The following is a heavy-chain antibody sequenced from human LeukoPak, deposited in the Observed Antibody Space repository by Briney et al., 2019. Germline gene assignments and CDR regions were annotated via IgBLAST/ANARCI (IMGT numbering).Heavy chain of an antibody. CDR2: IIPIFGTA. D-gene: IGHD3-22*01. V-gene: IGHV1-69*06. Sequence: GASVKVSCKASGGTFSSYAISWVRQATGQGREWMGGIIPIFGTANYAQKFQGRVTITADKSTSTAYMELSSLRSEDTAVYYCARPGHYYDSSGYYLDPWGQGTLVTVSS. J-gene: IGHJ5*02. CDR1: GGTFSSYA. CDR3: ARPGHYYDSSGYYLDP.